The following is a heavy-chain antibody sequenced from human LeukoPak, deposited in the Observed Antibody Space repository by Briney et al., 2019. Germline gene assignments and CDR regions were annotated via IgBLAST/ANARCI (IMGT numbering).Heavy chain of an antibody. CDR3: AKSLPGGSFFGY. D-gene: IGHD1-26*01. J-gene: IGHJ4*02. CDR2: ISYDGSNK. Sequence: GGSLRLSCAASGFTFSSYGMHWVRQAPGKGLEWVAVISYDGSNKYYADSVKGRFTISRDNSKNTLYLQMNSLRAEDTAVYYCAKSLPGGSFFGYWGQGTLVTVSS. CDR1: GFTFSSYG. V-gene: IGHV3-30*18.